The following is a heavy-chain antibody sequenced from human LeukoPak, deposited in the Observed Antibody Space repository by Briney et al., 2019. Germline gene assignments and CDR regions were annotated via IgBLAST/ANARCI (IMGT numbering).Heavy chain of an antibody. CDR3: ASGLYSSSWYYFDY. Sequence: SETLSLTCTVSGGSISSSYWSSIRQPAGKGLEWIGRIYTSGSTNYNPSLKSRVTMSVDTSKNQFSLKLSSVTAADTAVYYCASGLYSSSWYYFDYWGQGTLVTVSS. CDR1: GGSISSSY. J-gene: IGHJ4*02. CDR2: IYTSGST. V-gene: IGHV4-4*07. D-gene: IGHD6-13*01.